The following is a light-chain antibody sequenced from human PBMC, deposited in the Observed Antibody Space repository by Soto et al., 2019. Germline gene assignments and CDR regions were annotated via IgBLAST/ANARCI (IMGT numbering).Light chain of an antibody. CDR1: QTISSW. CDR3: QQYNSYSEA. CDR2: KAS. V-gene: IGKV1-5*03. J-gene: IGKJ1*01. Sequence: DIQMTQSPSTLSGSVGDRVTITCRASQTISSWLAWYQQKPGKAPKLLLYKASTLKSGVPSRFSGSGSGTDFTLTISSLQPDDFATYYCQQYNSYSEAFGQGTKVELK.